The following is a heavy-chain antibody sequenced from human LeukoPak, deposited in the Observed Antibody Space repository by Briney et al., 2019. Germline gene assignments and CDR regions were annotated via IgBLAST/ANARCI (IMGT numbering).Heavy chain of an antibody. CDR2: IYPGDSDT. CDR3: ASWLVGADWTDAFDI. Sequence: GESLKISCKGSGYSFTSYWIGWVRQMPGKGLDWMGIIYPGDSDTRYSPSFQGQVTISADKSISTAYLQWSSLKASDTAMYYCASWLVGADWTDAFDIWGQGTMVTVSS. J-gene: IGHJ3*02. V-gene: IGHV5-51*01. D-gene: IGHD3-9*01. CDR1: GYSFTSYW.